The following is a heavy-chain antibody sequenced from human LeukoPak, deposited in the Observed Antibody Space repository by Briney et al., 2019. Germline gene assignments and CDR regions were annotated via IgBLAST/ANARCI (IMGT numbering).Heavy chain of an antibody. CDR3: AKATLGSCSGARCYPFDY. D-gene: IGHD2-15*01. Sequence: PGGSLRLSCAASGFTFSTYAINWVRQVPGKGLEWVSSITGNGGSTSLADSVKGPVTISRDNSRNTLYLQMNSLRAEDTAVYYCAKATLGSCSGARCYPFDYWGQGTLVTVSS. CDR1: GFTFSTYA. J-gene: IGHJ4*02. V-gene: IGHV3-23*01. CDR2: ITGNGGST.